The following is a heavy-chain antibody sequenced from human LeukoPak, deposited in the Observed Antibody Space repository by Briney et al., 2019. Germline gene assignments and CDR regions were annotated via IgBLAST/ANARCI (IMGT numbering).Heavy chain of an antibody. J-gene: IGHJ4*02. CDR1: GLTFSNHW. V-gene: IGHV3-74*03. Sequence: GGSLRHSCAASGLTFSNHWMHWVRQAPGKGLVWVSRIDEGGSNAMYADSVKGRFSISRDNAKNTVNLQMNSLRAEDTGVYYCIRDEALWRLDYLGQGTLVTVSS. CDR2: IDEGGSNA. CDR3: IRDEALWRLDY. D-gene: IGHD2-21*01.